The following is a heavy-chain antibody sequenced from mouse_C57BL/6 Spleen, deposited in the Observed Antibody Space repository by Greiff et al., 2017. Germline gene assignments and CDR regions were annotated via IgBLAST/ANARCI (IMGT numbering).Heavy chain of an antibody. Sequence: EVQLVESGGGLVKPGGSLKLSCAASGFTFSSYAMSWVRQTPEKRLEWVATISDGGSYTYYPDNVKGRFTISIDNAKNNLYLQMSHLKSEDTAMYYCARRAGYYWYFDVWGTGTTVT. CDR2: ISDGGSYT. J-gene: IGHJ1*03. D-gene: IGHD3-3*01. V-gene: IGHV5-4*01. CDR1: GFTFSSYA. CDR3: ARRAGYYWYFDV.